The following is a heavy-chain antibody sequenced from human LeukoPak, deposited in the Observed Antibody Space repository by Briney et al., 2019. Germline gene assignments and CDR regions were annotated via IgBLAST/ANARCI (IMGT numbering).Heavy chain of an antibody. J-gene: IGHJ4*02. CDR2: INPNSGGT. CDR3: ARGRWKEQRLGFYYFDY. Sequence: ASVKVSCKASGYTFTGYYMHWVRQAPGLGLEWMGWINPNSGGTNYAQKFQGRVTMTRDTSISTAYMELSRLRSDDTAVYHCARGRWKEQRLGFYYFDYWGQGTLVTVSS. V-gene: IGHV1-2*02. D-gene: IGHD6-25*01. CDR1: GYTFTGYY.